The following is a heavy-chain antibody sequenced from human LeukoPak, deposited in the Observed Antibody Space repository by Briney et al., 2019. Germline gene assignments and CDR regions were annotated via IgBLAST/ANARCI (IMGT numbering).Heavy chain of an antibody. CDR1: GSSISSHY. Sequence: SETLSLTCTVSGSSISSHYWSWVRQPPGKGLEWIGNVYDSESTHYKSSLKSRVTISVDTSKNQFSLRLTSVTAADTAVYYCAIVLQNYYHLDVWGKGTTVTVSS. V-gene: IGHV4-59*11. D-gene: IGHD3-3*01. CDR3: AIVLQNYYHLDV. J-gene: IGHJ6*03. CDR2: VYDSEST.